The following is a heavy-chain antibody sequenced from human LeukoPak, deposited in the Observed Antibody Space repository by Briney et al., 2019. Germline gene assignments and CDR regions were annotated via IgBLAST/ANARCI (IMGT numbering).Heavy chain of an antibody. V-gene: IGHV1-8*02. CDR1: GYTFSSYD. Sequence: ASVKVSCKASGYTFSSYDINWVRQATGQGLEWMGRMNPNSGNTNYAQKFQGRVTMTRSTSTSTAYLELSSLRSDDTAVYYCARGGWVNDDSGALFGMDLGGQGTTVTVS. J-gene: IGHJ6*02. CDR2: MNPNSGNT. D-gene: IGHD3-10*01. CDR3: ARGGWVNDDSGALFGMDL.